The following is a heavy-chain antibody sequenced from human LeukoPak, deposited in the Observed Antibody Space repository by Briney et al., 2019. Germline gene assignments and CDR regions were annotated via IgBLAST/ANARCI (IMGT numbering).Heavy chain of an antibody. J-gene: IGHJ5*02. CDR3: ARTPYDSRGFRWFDP. CDR1: GFTFSSYA. V-gene: IGHV4-34*01. CDR2: INHSGST. Sequence: PGGSLRLSCAASGFTFSSYAMSWVRQAPGKGLEWIGEINHSGSTNYNPSLKSRVTISVDTSKNQFSLKLSSVTATDTAVYYCARTPYDSRGFRWFDPWGQGTLVTVSS. D-gene: IGHD3-22*01.